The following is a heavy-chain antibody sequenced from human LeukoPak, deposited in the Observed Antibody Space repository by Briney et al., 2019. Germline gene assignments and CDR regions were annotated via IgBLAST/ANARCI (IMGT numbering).Heavy chain of an antibody. Sequence: GGSLRLSCAASGFTFSSYGMHWVRQAPGKGLEWVAFIRYDGSNKYYADSVKGRFTISRDNSKNTLYLQMNSLRAEDTAVYYCARTEVGAFDYYFDYWGQGTLVTVSS. CDR2: IRYDGSNK. CDR3: ARTEVGAFDYYFDY. J-gene: IGHJ4*02. CDR1: GFTFSSYG. D-gene: IGHD1-26*01. V-gene: IGHV3-30*02.